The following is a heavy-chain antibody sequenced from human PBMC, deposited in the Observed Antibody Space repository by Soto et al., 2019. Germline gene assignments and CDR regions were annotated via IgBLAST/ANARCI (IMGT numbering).Heavy chain of an antibody. D-gene: IGHD2-8*02. Sequence: PGGSLRLSCAASGFSFDDYAMHWVRQAPGKGLEWVSGISWNSGTIGYADPVKGRFTIFRDNAKNSLYLQMNSLRTEDTALYYCAKSTGGTANGMGVWGQGTTVTVS. CDR3: AKSTGGTANGMGV. CDR2: ISWNSGTI. V-gene: IGHV3-9*01. CDR1: GFSFDDYA. J-gene: IGHJ6*02.